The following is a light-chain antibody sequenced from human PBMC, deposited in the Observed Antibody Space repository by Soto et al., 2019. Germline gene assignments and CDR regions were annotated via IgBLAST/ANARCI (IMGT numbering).Light chain of an antibody. J-gene: IGKJ1*01. Sequence: DIHITQSPSSLSASVCDSVTITCRASQGINNYLAWYQQKPGKVPVLLIYSASTLKAGIPSRFSGSGAGTDFTLTISSLQPEDFATYYCQKYDSAPRRFGEGTKVDI. V-gene: IGKV1-27*01. CDR3: QKYDSAPRR. CDR1: QGINNY. CDR2: SAS.